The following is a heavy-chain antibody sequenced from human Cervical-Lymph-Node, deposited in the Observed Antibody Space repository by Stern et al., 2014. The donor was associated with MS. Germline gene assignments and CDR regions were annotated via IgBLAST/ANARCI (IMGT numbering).Heavy chain of an antibody. CDR2: ISYDGSNK. Sequence: QVQLVESGGGVVQPGRSLRLSCAASGFTFSSYGMHWVRQAPGKGLEWEAVISYDGSNKYYADSVKGRFTISRDNSKNTLYLQMNSLRAEDTAVYYCAKDAAATWSGNWFDPWGQGTLVTVSS. J-gene: IGHJ5*02. CDR3: AKDAAATWSGNWFDP. CDR1: GFTFSSYG. D-gene: IGHD6-13*01. V-gene: IGHV3-30*18.